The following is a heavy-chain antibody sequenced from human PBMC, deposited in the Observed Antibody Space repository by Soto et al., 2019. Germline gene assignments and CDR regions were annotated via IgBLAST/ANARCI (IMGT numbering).Heavy chain of an antibody. D-gene: IGHD2-2*01. CDR3: ARAYLHYCGSTSCPRYGFDP. V-gene: IGHV4-59*01. CDR2: IYYSGST. Sequence: SETLSLTCTVSGGSISSYYGSWIRQPPGKGLEWIGYIYYSGSTNYNPSLKSRVTISVDTSKNQFSLKLSSVTAADTAVYYCARAYLHYCGSTSCPRYGFDPWGQGTLVTVSS. CDR1: GGSISSYY. J-gene: IGHJ5*02.